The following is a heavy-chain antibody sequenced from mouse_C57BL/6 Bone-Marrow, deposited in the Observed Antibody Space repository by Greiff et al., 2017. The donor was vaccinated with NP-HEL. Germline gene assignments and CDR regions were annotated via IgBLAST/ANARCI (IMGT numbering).Heavy chain of an antibody. CDR1: GFNIKDDY. V-gene: IGHV14-4*01. CDR3: TTEEYYAMDD. CDR2: IDPENGDT. J-gene: IGHJ4*01. Sequence: EVQLQQSGAELVRPGASVKLSCTASGFNIKDDYMHWVKQRPEQGLEWIGWIDPENGDTEYASKFQGKATITADTSSNTAYLQLSSLTSEDTAVYYCTTEEYYAMDDWGQGTSVTVSS.